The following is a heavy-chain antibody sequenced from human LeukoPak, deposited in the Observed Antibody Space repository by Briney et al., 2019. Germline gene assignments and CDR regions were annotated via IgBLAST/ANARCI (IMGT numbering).Heavy chain of an antibody. J-gene: IGHJ4*02. CDR2: INHSGST. Sequence: SQTLSLTCSVYGGSFSGYCWGWIRQPPGKGLGCIVEINHSGSTNYNPSLKTRVSISLDTSRDQFSLKLTSVTAADTAVYYCTRGKPETVFDSWGRGTLVTVSS. CDR1: GGSFSGYC. V-gene: IGHV4-34*01. CDR3: TRGKPETVFDS.